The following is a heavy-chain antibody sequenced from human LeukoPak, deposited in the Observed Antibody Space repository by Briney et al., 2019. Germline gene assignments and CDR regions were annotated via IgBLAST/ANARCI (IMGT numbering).Heavy chain of an antibody. CDR1: GGSISSSSYY. Sequence: ETLSLTCTVSGGSISSSSYYCGWIRRPPGKGLEWIGSIYHSGSTYYNPSLKSRVTISVDTSKNQFSLKLSSVTAPYTAVYYCARLSTATPHAFDIWGQGTMVTVSS. J-gene: IGHJ3*02. CDR3: ARLSTATPHAFDI. V-gene: IGHV4-39*01. D-gene: IGHD4-17*01. CDR2: IYHSGST.